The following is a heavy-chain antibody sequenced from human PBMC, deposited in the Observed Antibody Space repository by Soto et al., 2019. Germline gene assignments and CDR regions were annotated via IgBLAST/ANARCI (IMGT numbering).Heavy chain of an antibody. J-gene: IGHJ4*02. D-gene: IGHD3-10*01. Sequence: GASVKVSCKASGDTFTTYDINWVRQATGHGLEWMGWINPNSGNIGYAQRFQGRATMTSDTAIRTAYMGVSSLRSDDTAVYYCARGRASGSYYLLDYWGQGTLVTVSS. CDR2: INPNSGNI. CDR1: GDTFTTYD. V-gene: IGHV1-8*01. CDR3: ARGRASGSYYLLDY.